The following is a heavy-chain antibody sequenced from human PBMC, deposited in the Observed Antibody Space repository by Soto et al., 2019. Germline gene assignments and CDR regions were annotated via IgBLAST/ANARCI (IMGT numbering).Heavy chain of an antibody. CDR3: ARGITGTRGSGDY. Sequence: SETLSLTCAVSGYSISSGYYWGWIRQPPGKGLEWIGSIYHSGSTYYNPSLKSRVTISVDTSKNQFSLKLSSVTAADTAVYYCARGITGTRGSGDYWGQGNLVTVSS. J-gene: IGHJ4*02. CDR2: IYHSGST. CDR1: GYSISSGYY. D-gene: IGHD1-7*01. V-gene: IGHV4-38-2*01.